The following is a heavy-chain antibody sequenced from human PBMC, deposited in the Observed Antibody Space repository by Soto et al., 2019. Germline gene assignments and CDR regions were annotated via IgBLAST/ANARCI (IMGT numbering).Heavy chain of an antibody. J-gene: IGHJ5*02. Sequence: SETLSLTCAVYGGSFSGYYWSWIRQPPGKGLEWIGEINHSGSTNYNPSLKSRVTISVDTSKNQFSLKLSSVTAADTAVYYCARERRSYYGSGSSDNWFDPWGQGTLVTVSS. CDR1: GGSFSGYY. D-gene: IGHD3-10*01. CDR3: ARERRSYYGSGSSDNWFDP. V-gene: IGHV4-34*01. CDR2: INHSGST.